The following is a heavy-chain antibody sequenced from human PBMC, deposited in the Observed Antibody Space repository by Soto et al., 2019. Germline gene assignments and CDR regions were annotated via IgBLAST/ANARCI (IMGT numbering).Heavy chain of an antibody. CDR3: AKNQWELLH. Sequence: GGSLRLSCGASGFTFSNYGMTWVRQAPGKGLEWVSSITASSGATYYPDSVKGRFTISRDSSQNTLYLQMNSLRVDDTAIYFCAKNQWELLHWGQGTLVTVSS. J-gene: IGHJ4*02. D-gene: IGHD1-26*01. CDR1: GFTFSNYG. V-gene: IGHV3-23*01. CDR2: ITASSGAT.